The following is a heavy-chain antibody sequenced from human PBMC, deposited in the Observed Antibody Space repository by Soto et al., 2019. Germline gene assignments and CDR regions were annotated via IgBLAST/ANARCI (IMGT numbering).Heavy chain of an antibody. CDR1: GYTFTRNY. J-gene: IGHJ4*02. V-gene: IGHV1-46*01. D-gene: IGHD6-19*01. Sequence: QVQLVQSGAAVKKPGASVKVSCRASGYTFTRNYMHWVRQAPGQGLEWMGIINPNLGTTTYAQKFPGRITMTRDTSTSTVYMELSSLRSDDTAVYYCARESVNSGARSGLDYWGQGTLVTVSS. CDR2: INPNLGTT. CDR3: ARESVNSGARSGLDY.